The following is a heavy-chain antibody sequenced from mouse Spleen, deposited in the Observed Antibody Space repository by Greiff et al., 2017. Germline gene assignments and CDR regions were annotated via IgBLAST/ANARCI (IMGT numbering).Heavy chain of an antibody. V-gene: IGHV1-18*01. CDR1: GYTFTDYN. J-gene: IGHJ1*03. D-gene: IGHD1-1*01. CDR3: ARGNYYGSSGRYFDV. Sequence: VQLQQSGPELVKPGASVKIPCKASGYTFTDYNMDWVKQSHGKSLEWIGDINPNNGGTIYNQKFKGKATLTVDKSSSTAYMELRSLTSEDTAVYYCARGNYYGSSGRYFDVWGTGTTVTVSS. CDR2: INPNNGGT.